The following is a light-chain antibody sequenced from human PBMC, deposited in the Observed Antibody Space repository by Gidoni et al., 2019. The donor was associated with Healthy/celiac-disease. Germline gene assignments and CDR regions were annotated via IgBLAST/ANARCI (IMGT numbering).Light chain of an antibody. CDR2: DVS. J-gene: IGLJ2*01. CDR1: STDFGGHNY. CDR3: CSYAGSYVV. Sequence: QSALTQPRSVSVSPGQSVTISCTGTSTDFGGHNYVSWYLQHPGKAPKLLIYDVSKRPSGVPDRFSGSKSGNTASLTISGLQAEDESDYFCCSYAGSYVVFGGGTKLTVL. V-gene: IGLV2-11*01.